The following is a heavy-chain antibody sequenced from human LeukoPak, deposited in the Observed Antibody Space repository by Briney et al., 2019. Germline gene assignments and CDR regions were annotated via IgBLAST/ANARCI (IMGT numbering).Heavy chain of an antibody. CDR1: GGSFSGYY. V-gene: IGHV4-34*01. D-gene: IGHD6-19*01. CDR2: INHSGST. Sequence: TSETLSLTCAVYGGSFSGYYWSWIRQPPGKGLERIGEINHSGSTNYNPSLKSRVTISVDTSKNQFSLKLSSVTAADTAVYYCARVGKQWLVLRGWFDPWGQGTLVTVSS. J-gene: IGHJ5*02. CDR3: ARVGKQWLVLRGWFDP.